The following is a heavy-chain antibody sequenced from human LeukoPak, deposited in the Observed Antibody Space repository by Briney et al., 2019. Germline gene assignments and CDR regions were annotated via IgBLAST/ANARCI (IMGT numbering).Heavy chain of an antibody. D-gene: IGHD3-10*02. Sequence: GGSLRLSCAASGFTFSSYAMSWVRQAPGKGLEWVSAIGGSGGSTYYADSVKGRFTISRDNPKKTLYLQMNRLRAEDTAVYYCAELGITMIGGVWGKGTTVTISS. V-gene: IGHV3-23*01. CDR1: GFTFSSYA. CDR2: IGGSGGST. CDR3: AELGITMIGGV. J-gene: IGHJ6*04.